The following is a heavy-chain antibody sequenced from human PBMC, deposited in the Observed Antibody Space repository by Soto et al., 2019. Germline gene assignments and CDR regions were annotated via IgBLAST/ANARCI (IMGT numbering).Heavy chain of an antibody. Sequence: QLQLQESGSGLVKPSQTLSLTCAVSGGSISSGGYSWSWIRQPPGKGLEWIGYIYHSGSTYYNPSLKRRATTTVDRSNNQFSLKLSSMTRADTAVYYSARVPTPGGQETLFTVS. CDR3: ARVPTP. J-gene: IGHJ5*02. V-gene: IGHV4-30-2*01. CDR1: GGSISSGGYS. CDR2: IYHSGST.